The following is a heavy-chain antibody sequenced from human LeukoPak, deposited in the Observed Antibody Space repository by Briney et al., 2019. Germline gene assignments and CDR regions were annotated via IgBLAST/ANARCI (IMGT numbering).Heavy chain of an antibody. CDR2: ISYDGSNK. V-gene: IGHV3-30*18. J-gene: IGHJ6*02. D-gene: IGHD4-17*01. CDR3: AKSTVTDYYYYGIDV. CDR1: VFTFSSYG. Sequence: PGGSLRLSCAASVFTFSSYGMHWGREAPGKGLEWVAVISYDGSNKYYADSVKGRFTISRDNSKNTLYLQMNSLRAEDTAVYYCAKSTVTDYYYYGIDVWGQGTTVTVSS.